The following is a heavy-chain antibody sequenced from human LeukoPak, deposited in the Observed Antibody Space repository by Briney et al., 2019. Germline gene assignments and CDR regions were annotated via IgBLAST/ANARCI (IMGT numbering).Heavy chain of an antibody. CDR2: IYYSGST. CDR3: ARVPSSGWLLQR. D-gene: IGHD3-22*01. CDR1: GGSISSYY. V-gene: IGHV4-59*12. J-gene: IGHJ4*02. Sequence: PSETLSLTCTVSGGSISSYYWSWIRQPPGKGLEWIGYIYYSGSTNYNPSLKSRVTISVDTSKNQFSLKLSSVTAADTAVYYCARVPSSGWLLQRWGQGTLVTVSS.